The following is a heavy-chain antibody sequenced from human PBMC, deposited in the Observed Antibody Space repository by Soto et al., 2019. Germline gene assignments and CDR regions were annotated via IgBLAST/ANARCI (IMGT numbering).Heavy chain of an antibody. Sequence: EVQLLESGGGLVQPGGSLRLSCGASGFSFSTYAMNWVRQAPGKGLEWVSGLSGSGGSTYYANSVKGRFAISRDNSRDILYLQMNSLRAEDTAVYYRAKGDEFWSGFSVTYSFYMDVWGKGTTVTLSS. CDR2: LSGSGGST. D-gene: IGHD3-3*01. CDR1: GFSFSTYA. CDR3: AKGDEFWSGFSVTYSFYMDV. J-gene: IGHJ6*03. V-gene: IGHV3-23*01.